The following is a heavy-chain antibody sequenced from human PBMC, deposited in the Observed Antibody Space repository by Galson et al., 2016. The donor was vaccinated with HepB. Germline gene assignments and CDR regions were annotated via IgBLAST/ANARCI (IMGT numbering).Heavy chain of an antibody. J-gene: IGHJ5*02. CDR3: ARGGGPTWEWLYGS. V-gene: IGHV3-48*01. CDR1: GFIFNTYT. D-gene: IGHD2-8*01. CDR2: ISDGGNTL. Sequence: SLRLSCAASGFIFNTYTMNWVRQAPVKALEWISYISDGGNTLHYPDSVQGRFTISRDNAYNSLYVQMSSLRAEDTAVYYFARGGGPTWEWLYGSWGQGTLVTVSS.